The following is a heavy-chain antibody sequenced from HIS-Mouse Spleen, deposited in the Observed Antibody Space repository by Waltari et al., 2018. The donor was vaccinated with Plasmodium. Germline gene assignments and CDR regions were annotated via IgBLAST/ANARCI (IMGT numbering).Heavy chain of an antibody. V-gene: IGHV1-18*01. CDR2: TLAYKGNT. Sequence: QVQLVQSGAEVKKPGASVKVSCQASGYTFTSYGISWVRQAPGQGREWRGGTLAYKGNTNYAQKLQGRVTMTTDTATSTAYMELRSLRSDDTAVYYCARLLPWVHGHFDYWGQGTLVTVSS. J-gene: IGHJ4*02. CDR1: GYTFTSYG. CDR3: ARLLPWVHGHFDY. D-gene: IGHD1-26*01.